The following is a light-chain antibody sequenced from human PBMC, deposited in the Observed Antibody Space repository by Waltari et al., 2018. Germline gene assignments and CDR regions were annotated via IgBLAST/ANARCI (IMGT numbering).Light chain of an antibody. CDR3: QAWDSSTVV. V-gene: IGLV3-1*01. CDR2: QDI. CDR1: QLGDKY. Sequence: SYELTQPPSVSVSPGQTASITCSGGQLGDKYASWYQQRPGQSPVLVIYQDIKRPSGIPERFSGSNSGNTATLTISGTQAMDEADYYCQAWDSSTVVFGGGTRLTVL. J-gene: IGLJ2*01.